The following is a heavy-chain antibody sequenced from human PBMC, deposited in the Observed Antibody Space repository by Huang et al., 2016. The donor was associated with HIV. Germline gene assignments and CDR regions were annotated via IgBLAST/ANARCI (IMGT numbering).Heavy chain of an antibody. CDR3: ARDREYYDSGGYYGFDY. CDR2: ISDDGSIN. CDR1: GFTFSSYA. D-gene: IGHD3-22*01. Sequence: QVQLVESGGGVVQPGRSLRPSCAASGFTFSSYAMPWVRQAPGKGREVVVVISDDGSINYYAYPGKGPFTIARDNSKNTLYLQMNSLRAEDTAVYYCARDREYYDSGGYYGFDYWGQGTLVTVSS. J-gene: IGHJ4*02. V-gene: IGHV3-30-3*01.